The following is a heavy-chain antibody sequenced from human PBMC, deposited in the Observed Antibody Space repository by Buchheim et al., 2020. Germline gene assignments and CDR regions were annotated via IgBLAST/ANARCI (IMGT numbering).Heavy chain of an antibody. CDR3: ARLKVETTFDY. CDR2: IYYSGST. V-gene: IGHV4-39*01. J-gene: IGHJ4*02. D-gene: IGHD4-23*01. Sequence: QLQLQESGPGLVKSSETLSLTCTVSGGSVSTINYYWGWIRQSPGKGLEWIGIIYYSGSTHYNPSLKRRITMSVDTSKNQFSLKLSSVTAADTAVYYCARLKVETTFDYWGQGAL. CDR1: GGSVSTINYY.